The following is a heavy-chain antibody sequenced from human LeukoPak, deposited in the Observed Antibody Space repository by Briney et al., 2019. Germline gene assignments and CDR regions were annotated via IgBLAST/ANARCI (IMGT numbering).Heavy chain of an antibody. CDR3: ARGVRYYDFWSATRDFDY. J-gene: IGHJ4*02. CDR1: GYIFTNNH. V-gene: IGHV1-8*03. Sequence: ASVKVSCKASGYIFTNNHMHWVRQATGQGLEWMGWMNPNSGNTGYAQKFQGRVTITRNTSISTAYMELSSLRSEDTAVYYCARGVRYYDFWSATRDFDYWGQGTLVTVSS. D-gene: IGHD3-3*01. CDR2: MNPNSGNT.